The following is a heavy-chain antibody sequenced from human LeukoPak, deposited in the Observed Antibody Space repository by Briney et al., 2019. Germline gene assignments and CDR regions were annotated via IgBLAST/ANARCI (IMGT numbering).Heavy chain of an antibody. CDR3: AREGLDYGDYSRWFDP. V-gene: IGHV4-4*09. CDR1: GGSISSNC. CDR2: IYTSGST. J-gene: IGHJ5*02. D-gene: IGHD4-17*01. Sequence: SETLSLTCTVSGGSISSNCWSWIRQPPGKGLEWIGYIYTSGSTNYNPSLKSRVTISVDTSKNQFSLKLSSVTAADTAVYYCAREGLDYGDYSRWFDPWGQGTLVTVSS.